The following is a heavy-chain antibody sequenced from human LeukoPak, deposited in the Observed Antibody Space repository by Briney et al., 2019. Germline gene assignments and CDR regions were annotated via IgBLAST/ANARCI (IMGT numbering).Heavy chain of an antibody. CDR3: ARDTLKGDCGALFDY. CDR2: IYYSGST. V-gene: IGHV4-31*03. Sequence: SETLSLTCTVSGGSISSGGYYWSWIRQHPGKGLEWIGYIYYSGSTYYNPSLKSRVTISVDTSKNQFSLKLSSVTAADTAVYYCARDTLKGDCGALFDYWGQGTLVTVSS. D-gene: IGHD4-17*01. J-gene: IGHJ4*02. CDR1: GGSISSGGYY.